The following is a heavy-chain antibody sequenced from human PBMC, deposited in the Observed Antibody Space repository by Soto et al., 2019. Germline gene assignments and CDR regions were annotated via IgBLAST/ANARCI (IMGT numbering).Heavy chain of an antibody. D-gene: IGHD2-2*01. CDR3: AKSPKQDLLCSSTSCYVYYRDV. CDR1: GFTFSSYG. CDR2: ISYDGSNK. Sequence: QVQLVESGGGVVQPGRSLRLSCAASGFTFSSYGMHWVRQAPGKGLEWVAGISYDGSNKYYADSVKGRFTISRDNSKKTLYLQMNSLIAEDTAVYYCAKSPKQDLLCSSTSCYVYYRDVWGKGTTVTVSS. V-gene: IGHV3-30*18. J-gene: IGHJ6*03.